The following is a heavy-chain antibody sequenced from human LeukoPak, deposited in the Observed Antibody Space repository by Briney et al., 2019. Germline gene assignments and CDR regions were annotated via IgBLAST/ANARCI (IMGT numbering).Heavy chain of an antibody. V-gene: IGHV3-30*02. D-gene: IGHD6-13*01. CDR3: AKAPQYSSSWYAEYFQH. CDR2: IRYDASNT. Sequence: GGSLRLSCAASGFTFSSYGMHWVRQAPGKGLEWVAFIRYDASNTYYADSVKGRFTISRDNAKNSLYLQMNSLRAEDTALYYCAKAPQYSSSWYAEYFQHWGQGTLVTVSS. CDR1: GFTFSSYG. J-gene: IGHJ1*01.